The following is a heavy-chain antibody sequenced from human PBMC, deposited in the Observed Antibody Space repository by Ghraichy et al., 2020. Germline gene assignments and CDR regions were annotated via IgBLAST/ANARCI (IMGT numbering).Heavy chain of an antibody. CDR1: GFTFSNYW. D-gene: IGHD3-10*01. CDR2: VTEDESEK. Sequence: SCAATGFTFSNYWMTWVRQAPGKGLEWVANVTEDESEKHYVDSVKGRFTISRDNPKNSLYLQMSSLRADDTAVYYCARVAGSSRDRGGYSYSFDIWGQGTMVTVSP. CDR3: ARVAGSSRDRGGYSYSFDI. V-gene: IGHV3-7*03. J-gene: IGHJ3*02.